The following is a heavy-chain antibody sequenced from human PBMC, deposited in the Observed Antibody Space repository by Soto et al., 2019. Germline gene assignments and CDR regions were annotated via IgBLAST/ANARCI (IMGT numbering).Heavy chain of an antibody. V-gene: IGHV1-69*13. J-gene: IGHJ3*02. CDR2: SIPIFGTA. CDR3: ARDLSRLRIPADHDAFDI. Sequence: SVKVSCKASGGTFRSYAISWVRHPPVQGLEWMGGSIPIFGTANYAQTFQRRVSVTADESTRTAYMEVSNLRAEDTDVCDCARDLSRLRIPADHDAFDIWGQGTLVPVSS. D-gene: IGHD2-2*01. CDR1: GGTFRSYA.